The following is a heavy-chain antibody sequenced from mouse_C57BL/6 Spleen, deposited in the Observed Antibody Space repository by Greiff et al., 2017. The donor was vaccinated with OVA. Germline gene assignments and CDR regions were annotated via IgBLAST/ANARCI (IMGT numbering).Heavy chain of an antibody. CDR2: IDPSDSYT. D-gene: IGHD1-1*01. CDR3: ARCYGTTVVAFDN. Sequence: QVQLQQPGAELVMPGASVKLSCKASGYTFTSYWMHWVKQRPGQGLEWIGEIDPSDSYTNYNQKFKGKSTLTVDKSSSTAYMQLSSLTSEDSAVYYGARCYGTTVVAFDNWGQGTTLTVSS. V-gene: IGHV1-69*01. J-gene: IGHJ2*01. CDR1: GYTFTSYW.